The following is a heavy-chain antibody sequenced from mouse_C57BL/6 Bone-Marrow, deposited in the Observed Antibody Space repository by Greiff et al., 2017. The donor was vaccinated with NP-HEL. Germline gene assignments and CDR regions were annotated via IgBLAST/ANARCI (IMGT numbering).Heavy chain of an antibody. V-gene: IGHV1-81*01. J-gene: IGHJ4*01. CDR3: ASNLSLVWLLGAMDY. D-gene: IGHD2-10*02. CDR1: GYTFTSYG. Sequence: VQLQQSGAELARPGASVKLSCKASGYTFTSYGISWVKQRTGQGLEWIGEIYPRSGNTYYNEKFKGKATLTADKSSSTAYLALRSLTSEDSAVYFCASNLSLVWLLGAMDYWGQGTSVTVTS. CDR2: IYPRSGNT.